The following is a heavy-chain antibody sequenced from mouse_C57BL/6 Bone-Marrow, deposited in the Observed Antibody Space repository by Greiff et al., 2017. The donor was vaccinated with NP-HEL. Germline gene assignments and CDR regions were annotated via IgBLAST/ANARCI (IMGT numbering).Heavy chain of an antibody. D-gene: IGHD3-1*01. CDR1: GFTFTDYY. V-gene: IGHV7-3*01. Sequence: EVKLMESGGGLVQPGGSLSLSCAASGFTFTDYYMSWVRQPPGKALEWLGFIRNKANGYTTEYSASVKGRFTISRDNSQSILYLQMNALRAEDSATYYCARDKLGFYWYFDVWGTGTTVTVSS. CDR2: IRNKANGYTT. J-gene: IGHJ1*03. CDR3: ARDKLGFYWYFDV.